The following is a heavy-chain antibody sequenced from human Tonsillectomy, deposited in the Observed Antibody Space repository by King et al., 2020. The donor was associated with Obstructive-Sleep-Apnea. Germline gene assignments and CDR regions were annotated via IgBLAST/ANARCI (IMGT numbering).Heavy chain of an antibody. V-gene: IGHV5-51*01. Sequence: QLVQSGAEVKKPGESLKISCKVSGYNFSRFWIGWVRQMPGKGLEWMGIIYPGDSDTRYSPSFRGQVTNSADQSISTAYLQWNSLKASDTAMYFCARQDEVLGATSIDYWGQGTLVTVSS. CDR2: IYPGDSDT. J-gene: IGHJ4*02. CDR1: GYNFSRFW. D-gene: IGHD1-26*01. CDR3: ARQDEVLGATSIDY.